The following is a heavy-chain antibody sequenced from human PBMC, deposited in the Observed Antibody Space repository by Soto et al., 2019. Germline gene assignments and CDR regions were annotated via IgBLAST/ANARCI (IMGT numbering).Heavy chain of an antibody. Sequence: QVQLVQSGAEVKKPGASVKVSCKASGYTFTIYGISWVRQAPGQGLEWMGWISGYNGNTDYAQNLQDRVTLTTDASTSSVYMELRSLRSDDTAVYYCARVDYYDSSGYYGYWGQGTRINVSS. J-gene: IGHJ4*02. CDR3: ARVDYYDSSGYYGY. CDR2: ISGYNGNT. D-gene: IGHD3-22*01. V-gene: IGHV1-18*04. CDR1: GYTFTIYG.